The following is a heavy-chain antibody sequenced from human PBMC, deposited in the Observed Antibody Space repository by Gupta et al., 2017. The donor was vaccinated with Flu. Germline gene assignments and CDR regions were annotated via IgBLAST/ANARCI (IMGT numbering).Heavy chain of an antibody. CDR2: LKSEIDGGAA. V-gene: IGHV3-15*01. J-gene: IGHJ3*02. CDR3: TTDSSGGITFDI. CDR1: GFDFSYAY. D-gene: IGHD3-16*01. Sequence: ELQLVESGGGLVKPGGSLRLSCAASGFDFSYAYMNWIRQAPGKGREWVGRLKSEIDGGAADYAAPVKGRFTISRDDSKNTLFLQMNSLTTDDTAVYYCTTDSSGGITFDIWGQGTMVTVSA.